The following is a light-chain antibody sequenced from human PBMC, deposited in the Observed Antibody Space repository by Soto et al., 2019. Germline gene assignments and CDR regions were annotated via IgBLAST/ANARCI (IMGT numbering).Light chain of an antibody. Sequence: DIVLTQSPATLSLSPGERATLSCRASRSVAGSLAWYQHKPGQAPRLLMYDAFTRATGTPARFTGRGSGTDYTLTISNLEPEDFAVYYCQQRRFWPRTFGQGTKLEIK. J-gene: IGKJ2*01. V-gene: IGKV3-11*01. CDR1: RSVAGS. CDR3: QQRRFWPRT. CDR2: DAF.